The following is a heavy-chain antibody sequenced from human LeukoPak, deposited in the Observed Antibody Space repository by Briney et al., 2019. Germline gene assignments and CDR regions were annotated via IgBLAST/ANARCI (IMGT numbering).Heavy chain of an antibody. Sequence: GRSLRLSCAASGFTFSSYAMHWVRQAPGKGLEWVAVISYDGSNKYYADSVKGRFTISRDNSKNTLYLQMNSLRAEGTAVYYCARDAPYYMDVWGKGTTVTVSS. CDR2: ISYDGSNK. CDR3: ARDAPYYMDV. V-gene: IGHV3-30*04. CDR1: GFTFSSYA. J-gene: IGHJ6*03.